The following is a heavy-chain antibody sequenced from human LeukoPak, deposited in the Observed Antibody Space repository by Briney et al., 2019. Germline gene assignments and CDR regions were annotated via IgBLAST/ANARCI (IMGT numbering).Heavy chain of an antibody. CDR3: AKVAPYGNYVFDY. J-gene: IGHJ4*02. Sequence: PGGSLRLSCAASGFXFSSYAISWVRQAPGKGLEWVSGISGSGGSTNYADSVKGRFTISRDNSKNTLYLQLNSLGVEDTAVYYCAKVAPYGNYVFDYWGQGTLVTVSS. V-gene: IGHV3-23*01. CDR2: ISGSGGST. D-gene: IGHD1-7*01. CDR1: GFXFSSYA.